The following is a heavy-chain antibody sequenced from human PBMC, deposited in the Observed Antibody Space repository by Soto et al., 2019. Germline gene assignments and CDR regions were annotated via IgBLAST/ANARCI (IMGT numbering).Heavy chain of an antibody. V-gene: IGHV3-49*04. D-gene: IGHD3-22*01. CDR3: TRHRSPYYYDSSGYYY. CDR1: GFTFGDYA. J-gene: IGHJ4*02. Sequence: GGSLRLSCTASGFTFGDYAMSWVRQAPGKGLEWVGFIRSKAYGGATEYAASVKGRFTISRDDSKSIAYLQMNSLKTEDTAVYYCTRHRSPYYYDSSGYYYWGQGTLVTVSS. CDR2: IRSKAYGGAT.